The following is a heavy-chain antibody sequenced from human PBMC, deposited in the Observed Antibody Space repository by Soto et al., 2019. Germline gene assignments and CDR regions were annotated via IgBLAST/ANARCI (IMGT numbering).Heavy chain of an antibody. CDR1: GGSFSGYY. CDR3: ARSSTTRDRRRSNYYYYYMDV. D-gene: IGHD2-2*01. J-gene: IGHJ6*03. Sequence: SETLSLTCAVYGGSFSGYYWSWIRQPPGKGLEWIGEINHSGSTNYNPSLKSRVTISVDTSKNQFSLKLSSVTAADTAVYYCARSSTTRDRRRSNYYYYYMDVWGKGTTVTVSS. CDR2: INHSGST. V-gene: IGHV4-34*01.